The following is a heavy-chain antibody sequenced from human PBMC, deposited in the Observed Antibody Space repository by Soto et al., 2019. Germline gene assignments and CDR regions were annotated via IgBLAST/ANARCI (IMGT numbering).Heavy chain of an antibody. Sequence: SVKVSCKASGGTFSSYAISWVRQAPGQGLEWMGGIIPIFGTANYSQKFQGRVTITADESTSTAYMELSSLRSEDTAVYYCARGSYSSFYYYYYGMDVWGQGTTVTVSS. CDR3: ARGSYSSFYYYYYGMDV. CDR2: IIPIFGTA. D-gene: IGHD6-6*01. V-gene: IGHV1-69*01. J-gene: IGHJ6*02. CDR1: GGTFSSYA.